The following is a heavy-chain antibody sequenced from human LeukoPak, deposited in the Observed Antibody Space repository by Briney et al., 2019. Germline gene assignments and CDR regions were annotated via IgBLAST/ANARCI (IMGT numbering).Heavy chain of an antibody. CDR2: IRGSGGST. CDR1: GFTFSNYA. D-gene: IGHD2-8*01. J-gene: IGHJ4*02. CDR3: AKDPDCTSGICYTFFDY. Sequence: GGSLRLSVPASGFTFSNYAMSWVRQAPGKGLDWVSAIRGSGGSTYYADSVKGRFTISRDNSKNTLYLQMNSLRAEDTAVYYCAKDPDCTSGICYTFFDYWGQGTLVTVSS. V-gene: IGHV3-23*01.